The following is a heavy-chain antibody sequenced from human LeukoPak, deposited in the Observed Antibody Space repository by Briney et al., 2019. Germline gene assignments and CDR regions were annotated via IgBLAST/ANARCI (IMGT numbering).Heavy chain of an antibody. CDR2: MNPNSGNT. CDR1: GYTFTSYD. J-gene: IGHJ4*02. Sequence: GESLKISCKGSGYTFTSYDINWVRQATGQGLEWMGWMNPNSGNTGYAQKFQGRVTITRNTSISTAYMELSSLRSEDTAVYYCARDYYDSSGYFTLDYWGQGTLVTVSS. CDR3: ARDYYDSSGYFTLDY. D-gene: IGHD3-22*01. V-gene: IGHV1-8*03.